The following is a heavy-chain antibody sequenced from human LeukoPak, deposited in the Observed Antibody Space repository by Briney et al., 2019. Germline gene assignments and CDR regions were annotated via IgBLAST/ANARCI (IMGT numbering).Heavy chain of an antibody. Sequence: ASVKVSCKASGYTFTSYYMHWVRQAPGQGLEWMGIINPSGGSTSYAQKFQGRVTITRDTSTSTVYMELSSLRSEDTAVYYCARDPRPPQLAYCGGDCYSNWFDPWGQGTLVTVSS. CDR1: GYTFTSYY. J-gene: IGHJ5*02. CDR3: ARDPRPPQLAYCGGDCYSNWFDP. CDR2: INPSGGST. V-gene: IGHV1-46*01. D-gene: IGHD2-21*02.